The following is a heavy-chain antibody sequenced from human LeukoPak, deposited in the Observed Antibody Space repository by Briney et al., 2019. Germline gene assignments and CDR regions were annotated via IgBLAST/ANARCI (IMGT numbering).Heavy chain of an antibody. CDR3: ERFSNSWIYYFDY. CDR2: ISSSSSTI. J-gene: IGHJ4*02. Sequence: GGSLRLSCAASGFTFSSYSMNWVRQAPGKGLEWVSYISSSSSTIYYADSVKGRFTISRDNAKNSLYLQMNSLRAEDTAVYYCERFSNSWIYYFDYWSQGTLVTVSS. V-gene: IGHV3-48*01. D-gene: IGHD6-13*01. CDR1: GFTFSSYS.